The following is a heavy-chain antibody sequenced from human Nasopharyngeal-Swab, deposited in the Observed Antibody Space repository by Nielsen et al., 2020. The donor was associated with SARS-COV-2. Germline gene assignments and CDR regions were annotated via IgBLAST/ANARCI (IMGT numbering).Heavy chain of an antibody. CDR3: ARGGYYCSSTSCYYYSGYYYGMDV. V-gene: IGHV4-34*01. Sequence: IRQPPGKGLDWIGDINHSGSTKYNPSLKSRVNISVDTSKNQFSLKVSSVTAADTAVYYCARGGYYCSSTSCYYYSGYYYGMDVWGQGTTVTVSS. D-gene: IGHD2-2*01. J-gene: IGHJ6*02. CDR2: INHSGST.